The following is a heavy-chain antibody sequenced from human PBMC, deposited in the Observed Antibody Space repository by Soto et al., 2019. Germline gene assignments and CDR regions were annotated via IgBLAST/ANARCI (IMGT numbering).Heavy chain of an antibody. D-gene: IGHD1-1*01. Sequence: GGSLRLSCAASGFAFSDYAMHWVRQAPGKGLEWVAVISYNGNNKYYADSVKGRFTISRDNSKNTLYLQMNSLRAEDTAVYYCARGWNAAFDIWGQGTMVTVSS. J-gene: IGHJ3*02. CDR3: ARGWNAAFDI. CDR2: ISYNGNNK. V-gene: IGHV3-30-3*01. CDR1: GFAFSDYA.